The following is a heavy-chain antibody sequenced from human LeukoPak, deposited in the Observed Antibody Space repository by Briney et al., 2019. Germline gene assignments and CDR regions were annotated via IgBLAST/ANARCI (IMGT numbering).Heavy chain of an antibody. CDR2: IIPILGIA. CDR3: ARSGYSGYGERNYYGMDV. CDR1: GGTFSSYA. V-gene: IGHV1-69*04. D-gene: IGHD5-12*01. Sequence: SVKVSCKASGGTFSSYAISWVRQAPGQGLEWMGRIIPILGIANYAQKFQGRVTITADKSTSTAYMELSSLRSEDPAVYYCARSGYSGYGERNYYGMDVWGQGTTVTVSS. J-gene: IGHJ6*02.